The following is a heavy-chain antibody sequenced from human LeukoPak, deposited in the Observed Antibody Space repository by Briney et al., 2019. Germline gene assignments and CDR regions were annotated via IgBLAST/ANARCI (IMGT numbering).Heavy chain of an antibody. D-gene: IGHD3-22*01. V-gene: IGHV4-61*01. Sequence: SETLSLTCTVSGGSISSGSYYWSWIRQPPGKGLEWIGYIYYSGSTNYNPSLKSRVTISVDTSKNQFSLKLSSVTAADTAVYYCARSSDYYDSSGVFPDYWGQGTLVTVSS. CDR2: IYYSGST. CDR3: ARSSDYYDSSGVFPDY. J-gene: IGHJ4*02. CDR1: GGSISSGSYY.